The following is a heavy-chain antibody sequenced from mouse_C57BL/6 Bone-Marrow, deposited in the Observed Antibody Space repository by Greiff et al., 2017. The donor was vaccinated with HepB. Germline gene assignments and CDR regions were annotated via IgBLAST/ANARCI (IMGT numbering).Heavy chain of an antibody. CDR2: IDPEDGAT. Sequence: EVKLVESGAELVKPGASVKLSCTASGFNIKDYYMHWVKQRTEQGLEWIGRIDPEDGATKYAPKFQGKATITADTSSNTAYLQLSSLTSEDTAVYYCARRLLPWFAYWGQGTLVTVSA. J-gene: IGHJ3*01. CDR3: ARRLLPWFAY. V-gene: IGHV14-2*01. CDR1: GFNIKDYY. D-gene: IGHD2-3*01.